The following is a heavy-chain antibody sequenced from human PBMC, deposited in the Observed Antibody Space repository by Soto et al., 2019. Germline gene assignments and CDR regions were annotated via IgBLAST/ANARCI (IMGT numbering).Heavy chain of an antibody. Sequence: GSAVKVSCKASGGTFSSYAISRVRQAPGEGLEWMGGIIPIFGTANYAQKFQGRVTITADESTSTAYMELSSLRSEDTAVYYCARGGIAVAGRAYFDYWAQGTLVTVSA. V-gene: IGHV1-69*13. J-gene: IGHJ4*02. CDR1: GGTFSSYA. CDR2: IIPIFGTA. D-gene: IGHD6-19*01. CDR3: ARGGIAVAGRAYFDY.